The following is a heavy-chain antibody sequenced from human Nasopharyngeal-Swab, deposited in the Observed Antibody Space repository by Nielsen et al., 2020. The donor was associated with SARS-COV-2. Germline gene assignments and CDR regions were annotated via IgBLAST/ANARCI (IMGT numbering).Heavy chain of an antibody. D-gene: IGHD6-13*01. J-gene: IGHJ6*02. V-gene: IGHV3-30*18. CDR3: AKDRGSSGYYYGMDV. CDR2: ISYDGSNK. Sequence: VRQAPGKGLEWVAVISYDGSNKYYADSVKGRFTISRDNSKNTLYLQMNSLRAEDTAVYYCAKDRGSSGYYYGMDVWGQGTRVTVSS.